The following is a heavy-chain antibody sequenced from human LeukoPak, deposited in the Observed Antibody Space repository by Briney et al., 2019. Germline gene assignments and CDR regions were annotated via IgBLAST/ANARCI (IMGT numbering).Heavy chain of an antibody. CDR2: IYYSGST. CDR1: GGSISSGGYY. D-gene: IGHD3-22*01. CDR3: ARGVPNVLVPGYYYGSSGYLFDY. Sequence: PSETLSLTCTVSGGSISSGGYYWSWIRQHPGKGLEWIGYIYYSGSTYYNPSLKSRVTISVDTSKNQFSLKLSSVTAADTAVYYCARGVPNVLVPGYYYGSSGYLFDYWGQGTLVTVSS. J-gene: IGHJ4*02. V-gene: IGHV4-31*03.